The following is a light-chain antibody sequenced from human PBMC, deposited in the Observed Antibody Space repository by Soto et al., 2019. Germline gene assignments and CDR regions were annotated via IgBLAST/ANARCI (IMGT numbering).Light chain of an antibody. J-gene: IGKJ3*01. CDR2: DAS. CDR1: QSVSSY. V-gene: IGKV3-11*01. Sequence: EIVLTQSPATLSLSPGERATLSCRASQSVSSYLAWYQQKPGQAPRLLIYDASNRATGIPARFGGSGSGTDFTLTISSLEPEDFAVYYCQQRSNWPPLFTFGPGTKWISN. CDR3: QQRSNWPPLFT.